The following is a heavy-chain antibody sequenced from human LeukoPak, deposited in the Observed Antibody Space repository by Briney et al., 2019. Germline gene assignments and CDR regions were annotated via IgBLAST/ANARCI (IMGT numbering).Heavy chain of an antibody. D-gene: IGHD5-24*01. V-gene: IGHV3-74*01. J-gene: IGHJ3*02. CDR1: EFIFSNHW. CDR2: INGDGSST. Sequence: GGSLRLSCAASEFIFSNHWMHWVRQAPGKGLVWVSRINGDGSSTSYADSVKGRFTISRDSVKSTVYLQMNSLRTEDTAVYYCAQERRDGYKDDAFDIWGQGTLVTVSS. CDR3: AQERRDGYKDDAFDI.